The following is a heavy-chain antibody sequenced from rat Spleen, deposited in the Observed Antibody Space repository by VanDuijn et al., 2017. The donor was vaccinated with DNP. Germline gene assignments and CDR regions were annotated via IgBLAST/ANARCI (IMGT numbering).Heavy chain of an antibody. Sequence: EVQLVESGGGLVQPGRSLKLSCAASGFTFSDYYMAWVRQAPKKGLEWVASISYEGSSTYYRDSVKGRFTISRDNAKSTLYLQMDSLRSEDTATYYCARTSSYIYEYWGQGVMVTVSS. CDR3: ARTSSYIYEY. CDR1: GFTFSDYY. V-gene: IGHV5-22*01. D-gene: IGHD1-2*01. J-gene: IGHJ2*01. CDR2: ISYEGSST.